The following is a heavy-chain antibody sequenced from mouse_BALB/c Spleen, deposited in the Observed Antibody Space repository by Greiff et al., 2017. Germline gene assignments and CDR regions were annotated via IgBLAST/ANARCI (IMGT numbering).Heavy chain of an antibody. V-gene: IGHV3-2*02. CDR3: ARKGYYDYDYAMDY. CDR2: ISYSGST. CDR1: GYSITSDYA. J-gene: IGHJ4*01. D-gene: IGHD2-4*01. Sequence: DVQLVESGPGLVKPSQSLSLTCTVTGYSITSDYAWNWIRQFPGNKLEWMGYISYSGSTSYNPSLKSRISITRDTSKNQFFLQLNSVTTEDTATYYCARKGYYDYDYAMDYWGQGTSVTVSS.